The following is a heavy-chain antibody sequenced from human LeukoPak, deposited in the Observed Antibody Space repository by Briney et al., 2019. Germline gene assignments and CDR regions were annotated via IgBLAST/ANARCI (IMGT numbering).Heavy chain of an antibody. CDR3: ARFEPPAIYGMDV. J-gene: IGHJ6*02. V-gene: IGHV4-59*01. D-gene: IGHD2-2*02. CDR1: GGSISSYY. CDR2: IYYSGST. Sequence: SETLSLTCTVSGGSISSYYWSWIRQPPGKGREWIGDIYYSGSTNYNPSLKSRVTISVDTSKNQFSLKLSSVSASATAVYYCARFEPPAIYGMDVWGQGTTVT.